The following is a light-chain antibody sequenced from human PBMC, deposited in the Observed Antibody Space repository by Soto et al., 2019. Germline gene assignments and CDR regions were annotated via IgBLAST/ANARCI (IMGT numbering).Light chain of an antibody. J-gene: IGKJ4*01. CDR3: QQSYSTPALT. CDR1: QSISSR. CDR2: DAS. Sequence: DIGRTQSPGAASASVGDRVTIICRASQSISSRLAWYQQKPGKAPQLLLYDASSLQSGVPSRFSGSGSGTDFTLTISSLQAEDFATYYCQQSYSTPALTFGGGTKVDIK. V-gene: IGKV1-39*01.